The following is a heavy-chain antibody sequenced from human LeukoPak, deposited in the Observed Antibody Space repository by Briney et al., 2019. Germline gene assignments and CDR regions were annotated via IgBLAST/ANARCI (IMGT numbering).Heavy chain of an antibody. Sequence: GGSLRLSCAASGFTFSSYAMSWVRQAPGKGLEWVSGISGSGGSTYYADSVKGRFTISRDNSKNTLYLQMNSLRAEDTAVYYCAKAQAFSGGRNWFDPWGQGTLVTVSS. CDR1: GFTFSSYA. D-gene: IGHD3-16*01. CDR3: AKAQAFSGGRNWFDP. J-gene: IGHJ5*02. V-gene: IGHV3-23*01. CDR2: ISGSGGST.